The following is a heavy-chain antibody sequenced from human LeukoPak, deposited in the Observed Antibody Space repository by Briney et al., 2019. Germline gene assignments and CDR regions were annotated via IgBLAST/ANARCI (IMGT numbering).Heavy chain of an antibody. D-gene: IGHD1-26*01. J-gene: IGHJ4*02. V-gene: IGHV3-53*01. Sequence: GGSLRLSCAVSGFTVRSNYMNWVRQAPGKGLEWVSVIYSDGTTYYADSVKGRFTISRDNSKNTLYLQMNSLRAEDTAVYYCARGDPGWELRSYYFDYWGQGTLVTVSS. CDR3: ARGDPGWELRSYYFDY. CDR1: GFTVRSNY. CDR2: IYSDGTT.